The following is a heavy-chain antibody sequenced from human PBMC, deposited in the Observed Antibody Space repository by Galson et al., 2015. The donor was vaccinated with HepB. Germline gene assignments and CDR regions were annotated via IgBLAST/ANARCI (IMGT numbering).Heavy chain of an antibody. V-gene: IGHV3-21*01. CDR1: GFTFSGYT. CDR2: ISTGSSYI. Sequence: SLRLSCAASGFTFSGYTMNWVRQAPGKGLEWVSSISTGSSYINYADSVKGRFTISRDDAKSSLYLHMNSLRAEGTAVYHCARAREGDYWGQGTLVTVSS. CDR3: ARAREGDY. J-gene: IGHJ4*02.